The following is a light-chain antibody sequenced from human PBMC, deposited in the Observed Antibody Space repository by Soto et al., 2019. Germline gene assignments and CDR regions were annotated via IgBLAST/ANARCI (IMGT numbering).Light chain of an antibody. CDR3: LQGTHWPYT. CDR1: QSLVHSDGTTY. CDR2: QLS. V-gene: IGKV2-30*02. J-gene: IGKJ2*01. Sequence: VVLTQSPLSLPVTPGQPASISCRSSQSLVHSDGTTYLNWFQQRPGQSPRRLIYQLSKRDSGVPDRFSGSGSGADFTLQISRVEAEDVGVYYCLQGTHWPYTFGQGTKLEIK.